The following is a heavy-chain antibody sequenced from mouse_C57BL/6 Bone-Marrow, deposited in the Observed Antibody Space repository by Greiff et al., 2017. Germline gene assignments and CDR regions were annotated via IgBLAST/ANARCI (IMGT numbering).Heavy chain of an antibody. D-gene: IGHD2-4*01. CDR1: GYSFTDYN. V-gene: IGHV1-39*01. Sequence: VHVKQSGPELVKPGASVKISCKASGYSFTDYNMNWVKQSNGKSLEWIGVSNPNYGTTSYNQKFKGKATLTVDQSSSTAYMQLNSLTSEASAVYCCARGYDYDYAMDYWGQGTSVTVSS. CDR3: ARGYDYDYAMDY. CDR2: SNPNYGTT. J-gene: IGHJ4*01.